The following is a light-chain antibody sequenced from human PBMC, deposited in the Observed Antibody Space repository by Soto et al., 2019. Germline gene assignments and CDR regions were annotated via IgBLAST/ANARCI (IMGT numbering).Light chain of an antibody. J-gene: IGKJ1*01. CDR1: QSVLYSPNNKNY. CDR3: QQYYTNSWS. V-gene: IGKV4-1*01. Sequence: DILMTQSPASLAVSLGERATINCKSSQSVLYSPNNKNYLAWYQHKPGQPPKMLIYWASIRESGVPDRFSGSGSGTDFTLTISSLQSEDVAVYYCQQYYTNSWSFGQGTKVDIK. CDR2: WAS.